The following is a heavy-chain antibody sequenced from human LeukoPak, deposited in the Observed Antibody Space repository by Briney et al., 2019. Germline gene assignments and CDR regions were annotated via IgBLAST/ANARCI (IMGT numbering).Heavy chain of an antibody. J-gene: IGHJ4*02. CDR3: AKDSSDYGDYCDY. Sequence: GGSLRLSCAASGFTFSSYGMSWVRQAPGKGLEWVSAISGSGGSTYYSDSVKGRFTISRDNSKNTLYLQMNSLRGEDTAVYYCAKDSSDYGDYCDYWGEGTLVTVSS. CDR1: GFTFSSYG. CDR2: ISGSGGST. D-gene: IGHD4-17*01. V-gene: IGHV3-23*01.